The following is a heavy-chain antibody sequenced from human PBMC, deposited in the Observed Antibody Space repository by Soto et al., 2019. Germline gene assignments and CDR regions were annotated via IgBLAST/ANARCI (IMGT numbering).Heavy chain of an antibody. J-gene: IGHJ4*02. CDR3: AKDRSSTSCYAFDY. CDR1: GFTFRNYA. D-gene: IGHD2-2*01. V-gene: IGHV3-23*01. CDR2: ISGSGGTT. Sequence: EVQLLESGGGLVQPGGSLRLSCAASGFTFRNYAISWARQAPGKGLEWVSAISGSGGTTHYADSVKGRFTISRDNSKNTLYLQMISLRVEDTAVYYCAKDRSSTSCYAFDYWGQGSLVTVSS.